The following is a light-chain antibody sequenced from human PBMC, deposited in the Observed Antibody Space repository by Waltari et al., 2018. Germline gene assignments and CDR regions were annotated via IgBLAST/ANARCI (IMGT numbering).Light chain of an antibody. V-gene: IGLV3-1*01. CDR3: QAWDSSTAV. J-gene: IGLJ2*01. Sequence: SYELTQPPSVSVSTGQTASITCSGDKLGDQYSCWYQQKPGQSPILVIYQDNKRPSGIPGRFSGSSSGNTATLTISGTQAMDEADYYCQAWDSSTAVFGGGTRLTVL. CDR1: KLGDQY. CDR2: QDN.